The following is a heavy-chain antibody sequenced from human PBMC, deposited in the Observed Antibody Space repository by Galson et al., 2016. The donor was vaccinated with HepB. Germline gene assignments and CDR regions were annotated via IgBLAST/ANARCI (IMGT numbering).Heavy chain of an antibody. CDR1: GFTFFTYG. D-gene: IGHD2-21*01. V-gene: IGHV3-33*01. Sequence: SLRLSCAASGFTFFTYGMHWVRQAPGKGLEWVAVIWYDGSNKYCADSVKGRFTISRDNSKNTLYLQMNSLRAEDTAVYYCARGGTYCGGDCYYYMDVWGKGTPVTVS. J-gene: IGHJ6*03. CDR3: ARGGTYCGGDCYYYMDV. CDR2: IWYDGSNK.